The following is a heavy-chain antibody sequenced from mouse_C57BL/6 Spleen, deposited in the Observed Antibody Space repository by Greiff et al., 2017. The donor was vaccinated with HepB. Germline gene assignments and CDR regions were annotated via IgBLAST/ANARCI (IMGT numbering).Heavy chain of an antibody. V-gene: IGHV1-82*01. CDR3: ARGEWGAYYAMDY. Sequence: VQLVESGPELVKPGASVKISCKASGYAFSSSWMNWVKLRPGKGLEWIGRIYPGDGDTNYNGKFKGKATLTADKSSSTAYMQLSSLTSEDSAVYFCARGEWGAYYAMDYWGQGTSVTVSS. CDR1: GYAFSSSW. J-gene: IGHJ4*01. CDR2: IYPGDGDT.